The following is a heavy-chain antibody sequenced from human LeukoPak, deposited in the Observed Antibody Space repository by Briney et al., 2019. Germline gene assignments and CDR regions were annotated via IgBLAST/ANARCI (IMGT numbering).Heavy chain of an antibody. V-gene: IGHV1-8*03. Sequence: ASVKVSCKASGCTFTSYDINWVRQATGQGLEWMGWMNPNSGNTGYAQKFQGRVTITRNTSISTAYMELSSLRSEDTAVYYCARGTTVTSYYYYYYYMDVWGKGTTVTVSS. D-gene: IGHD4-17*01. CDR2: MNPNSGNT. J-gene: IGHJ6*03. CDR3: ARGTTVTSYYYYYYYMDV. CDR1: GCTFTSYD.